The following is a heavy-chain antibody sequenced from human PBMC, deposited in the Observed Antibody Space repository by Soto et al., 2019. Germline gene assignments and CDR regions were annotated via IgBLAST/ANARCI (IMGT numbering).Heavy chain of an antibody. CDR3: ARSYDFWSGYPQNWFDP. V-gene: IGHV4-59*01. J-gene: IGHJ5*02. CDR1: GGSISSYY. D-gene: IGHD3-3*01. Sequence: PSETLSLTCTVSGGSISSYYWSWIRQPPGKGLEWIGYIYYSGSTNYNPSLKSRVTISVDTSKNQFSLKLSSVTAADTAVYYCARSYDFWSGYPQNWFDPWGQGTLVTVSS. CDR2: IYYSGST.